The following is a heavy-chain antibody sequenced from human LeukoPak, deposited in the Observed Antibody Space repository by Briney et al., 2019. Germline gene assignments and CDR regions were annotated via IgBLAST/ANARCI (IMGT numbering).Heavy chain of an antibody. D-gene: IGHD5-12*01. J-gene: IGHJ4*02. CDR2: ISSDSRYI. Sequence: PGGSLRLSCAASGFTFRTYTMNWVRQAPGKRLEWVSSISSDSRYIYYADSVKGRFTISRDNAQNSLYLQMNSLRVEDTAVYYRARDFRYEGDYWGQGTLVTVSS. CDR3: ARDFRYEGDY. CDR1: GFTFRTYT. V-gene: IGHV3-21*01.